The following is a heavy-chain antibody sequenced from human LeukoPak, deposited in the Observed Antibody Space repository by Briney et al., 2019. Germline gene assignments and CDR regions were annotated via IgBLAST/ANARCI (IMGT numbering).Heavy chain of an antibody. D-gene: IGHD3-22*01. CDR1: GFTFSSYA. J-gene: IGHJ4*02. Sequence: GGSLRLSCAASGFTFSSYAIHWVRQAPGKGLEWVAVMSYDGSNEYYADSVKGRFTISRDISINTLFLQMNSLRPEGTAAYFCARDLFYYDTTGYLDYWGQGTLVTVSS. CDR3: ARDLFYYDTTGYLDY. CDR2: MSYDGSNE. V-gene: IGHV3-30*01.